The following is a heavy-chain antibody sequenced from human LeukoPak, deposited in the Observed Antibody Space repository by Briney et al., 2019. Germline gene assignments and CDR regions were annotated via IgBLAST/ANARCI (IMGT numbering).Heavy chain of an antibody. CDR2: IYYSGST. CDR1: GGSISSYY. CDR3: ARDLRRGTLAL. V-gene: IGHV4-59*01. J-gene: IGHJ4*02. Sequence: SETLSLTCTVSGGSISSYYWSWIRQPPGKGLEWIGYIYYSGSTNYNPSLKSRVTISVDTSKNQFSLKLSSVTAADTAVYYCARDLRRGTLALWGQGTLVTVSS. D-gene: IGHD1-1*01.